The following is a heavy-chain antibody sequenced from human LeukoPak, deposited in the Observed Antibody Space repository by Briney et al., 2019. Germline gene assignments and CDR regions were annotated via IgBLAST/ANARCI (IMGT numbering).Heavy chain of an antibody. J-gene: IGHJ6*02. D-gene: IGHD2-21*02. V-gene: IGHV1-18*01. CDR2: ISAYNGNT. CDR3: ARVFCGGDCYPYYYYYGMDV. Sequence: ASVKVSCKASGYTFTSYGISWVRQAPGQGLEWMGWISAYNGNTNYAQKLQGRVTMTTDTSTSTAYMELRSLRSDDTAVYYCARVFCGGDCYPYYYYYGMDVWDQGTTVTVSS. CDR1: GYTFTSYG.